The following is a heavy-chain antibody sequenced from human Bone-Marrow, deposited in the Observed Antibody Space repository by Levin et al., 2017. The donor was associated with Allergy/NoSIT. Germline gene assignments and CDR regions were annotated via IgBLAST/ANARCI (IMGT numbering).Heavy chain of an antibody. D-gene: IGHD6-19*01. Sequence: ASVKVSCKASGYTFTSYGISWVRQAPGQGLEWMGWISAYNGNTNYAQKLQGRVTMTTDTSTSTAYMELRSLRSDDTAVYYCARRGGMYSSGWYVVGDWYFDLWGRGTLVTVSS. CDR2: ISAYNGNT. CDR3: ARRGGMYSSGWYVVGDWYFDL. J-gene: IGHJ2*01. CDR1: GYTFTSYG. V-gene: IGHV1-18*01.